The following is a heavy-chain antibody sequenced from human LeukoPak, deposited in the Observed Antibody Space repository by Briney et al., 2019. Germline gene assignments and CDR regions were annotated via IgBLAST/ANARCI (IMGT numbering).Heavy chain of an antibody. D-gene: IGHD3-10*01. CDR2: IYSGGST. CDR3: AREAMVRGVIITRPDAFDI. V-gene: IGHV3-66*01. Sequence: GGSLRLSCAASGFTVSSNYMSWVRQAPGKGLEWVSVIYSGGSTYYADSVKGRFTISRDNSKNTLYLQMNSLRAEDTAVYYCAREAMVRGVIITRPDAFDIWGQGTMVTVSS. J-gene: IGHJ3*02. CDR1: GFTVSSNY.